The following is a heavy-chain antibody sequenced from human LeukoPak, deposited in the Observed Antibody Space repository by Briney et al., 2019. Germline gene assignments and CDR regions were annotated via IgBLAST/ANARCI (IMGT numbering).Heavy chain of an antibody. CDR3: ARHLSGVTGYTYGRGIDY. Sequence: GSLRLSCAASGFTFSSYWMSWVRQAPGKGLEWVANIKKDGSEKYYVDSVKGRFTISRDNAKTSLYLQMNSLGAEDTAVYYCARHLSGVTGYTYGRGIDYWGQGSLVTVSS. D-gene: IGHD5-18*01. J-gene: IGHJ4*02. CDR2: IKKDGSEK. V-gene: IGHV3-7*01. CDR1: GFTFSSYW.